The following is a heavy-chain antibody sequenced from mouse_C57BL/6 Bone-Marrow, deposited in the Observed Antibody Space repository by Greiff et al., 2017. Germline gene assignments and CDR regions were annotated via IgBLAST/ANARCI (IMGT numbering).Heavy chain of an antibody. Sequence: QVQLQQPGAELVRPGSSVKLSCKASGYTFTSYWMHWVKQRPIQGLEWIGNIDPSDSETHYNQKFKDKATLTVDNSSSTAYMQLSSLTSEDSAVYYCARWGGSSYYAMDYWGQGTSVTVSS. CDR1: GYTFTSYW. D-gene: IGHD1-1*01. CDR2: IDPSDSET. J-gene: IGHJ4*01. V-gene: IGHV1-52*01. CDR3: ARWGGSSYYAMDY.